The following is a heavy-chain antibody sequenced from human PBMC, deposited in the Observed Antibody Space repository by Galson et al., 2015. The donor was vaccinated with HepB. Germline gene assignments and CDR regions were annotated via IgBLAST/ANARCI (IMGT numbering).Heavy chain of an antibody. CDR3: ARDDPYCSGASCYFGY. Sequence: SVKVSCKASGDTLRSYTLTWVRQAPGQGLEWMGGIMPSFGVPSYAPRFQDRVTITADKFTNTAYMELSGLTSEDTAVYYCARDDPYCSGASCYFGYWGQGTLVTVSS. J-gene: IGHJ4*02. V-gene: IGHV1-69*10. CDR2: IMPSFGVP. D-gene: IGHD2-15*01. CDR1: GDTLRSYT.